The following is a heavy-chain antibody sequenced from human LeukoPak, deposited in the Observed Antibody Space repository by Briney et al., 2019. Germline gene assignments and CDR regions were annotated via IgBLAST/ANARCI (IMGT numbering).Heavy chain of an antibody. J-gene: IGHJ4*02. D-gene: IGHD3-16*01. Sequence: GGSLRLPCAASGFPFSRDWMTWVRQAPGKGLEWVANIKQDGSERYYSDSVKGRFTISRDNAKDSLYLQMNSLRAEDTAMYYCARERLGYSDLENWGQGTLVTVSS. CDR3: ARERLGYSDLEN. CDR1: GFPFSRDW. CDR2: IKQDGSER. V-gene: IGHV3-7*03.